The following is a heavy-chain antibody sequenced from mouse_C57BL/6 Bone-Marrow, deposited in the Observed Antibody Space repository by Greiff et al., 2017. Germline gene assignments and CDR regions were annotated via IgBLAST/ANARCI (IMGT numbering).Heavy chain of an antibody. Sequence: EVKLVESEGGLVQPGSSMKLSCTASGFTFSDYYMAWVRQVPEKGLEWVANINYDGSSTYYLDSLKSRFIISRDNAKNILYLQMSSLKSEDTATXYCARDKDYGSSYAMDYWGQGTSVTVSA. CDR2: INYDGSST. D-gene: IGHD1-1*01. CDR1: GFTFSDYY. J-gene: IGHJ4*01. V-gene: IGHV5-16*01. CDR3: ARDKDYGSSYAMDY.